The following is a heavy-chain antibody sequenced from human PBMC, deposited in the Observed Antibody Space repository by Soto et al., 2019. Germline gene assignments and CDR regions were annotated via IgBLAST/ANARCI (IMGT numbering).Heavy chain of an antibody. J-gene: IGHJ6*02. D-gene: IGHD3-3*01. CDR3: AREGGYYRYYYYGMAV. CDR1: GFTFSSYE. V-gene: IGHV3-48*03. Sequence: EVQLVESGGGLVQPGGSLRLSCAASGFTFSSYEMNWVRQAPGKGLEWVSYISSSGSTIYYADSVKGRFTISRDNAKNSLYLQMNSLRAEDTAVYYCAREGGYYRYYYYGMAVWGQGTTVTVSS. CDR2: ISSSGSTI.